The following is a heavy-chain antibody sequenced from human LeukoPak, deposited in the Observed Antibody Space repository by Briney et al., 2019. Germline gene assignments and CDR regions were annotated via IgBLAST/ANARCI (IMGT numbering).Heavy chain of an antibody. CDR1: GFTFGDYA. Sequence: GSLRLSCTASGFTFGDYAMSWVRQAPGKGLEWVGFIRSKAYGGTTEYAASVKGRFTISRDDSKSIAYLQMNSLKTEDTAVYYCTRGLYYDFWSGYYVDWGQGTLVTVSS. D-gene: IGHD3-3*01. J-gene: IGHJ4*02. CDR3: TRGLYYDFWSGYYVD. V-gene: IGHV3-49*04. CDR2: IRSKAYGGTT.